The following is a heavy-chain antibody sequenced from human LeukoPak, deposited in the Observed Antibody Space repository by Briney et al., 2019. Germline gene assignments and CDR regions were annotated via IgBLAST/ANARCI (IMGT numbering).Heavy chain of an antibody. CDR2: ISYDGSNK. CDR1: GFTFSSYG. Sequence: GGSLRLSCAASGFTFSSYGMHWVRQAPGKGLEWVAVISYDGSNKYYADSVKGRFTISRDNSKNTVYLQMNSLRDEDTAVYYCAKAPYRGGSSWTEFDYWGQGTLVTVSS. V-gene: IGHV3-30*18. D-gene: IGHD6-13*01. J-gene: IGHJ4*02. CDR3: AKAPYRGGSSWTEFDY.